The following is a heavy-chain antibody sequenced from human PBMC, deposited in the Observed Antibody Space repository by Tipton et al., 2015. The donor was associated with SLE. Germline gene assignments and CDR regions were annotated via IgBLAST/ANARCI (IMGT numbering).Heavy chain of an antibody. CDR2: IYYSGST. J-gene: IGHJ4*02. CDR1: GGSISSHY. Sequence: TLSLTCTVSGGSISSHYWSWIRQPPGKGLEWIGYIYYSGSTYYNPSLKSRVTISVDTSKNQFSLKLSSVTAADTAVYYCARAQVRDYYDSSAQIDYWGQGTLVTVSS. V-gene: IGHV4-59*11. CDR3: ARAQVRDYYDSSAQIDY. D-gene: IGHD3-22*01.